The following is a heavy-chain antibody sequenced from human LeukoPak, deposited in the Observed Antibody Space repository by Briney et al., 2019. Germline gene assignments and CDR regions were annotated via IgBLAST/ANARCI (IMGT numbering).Heavy chain of an antibody. CDR1: GVSVSTSNW. D-gene: IGHD4-23*01. J-gene: IGHJ4*02. Sequence: SETLSLTCAVSGVSVSTSNWWIWVRQPPGKGLEWIGEIHHSGSTNYNPSLKSRVTLSVDTSKNQISLRLSSVTAADTAVYYCARGLYGGDSYWGQGNLVTVSS. CDR2: IHHSGST. V-gene: IGHV4-4*02. CDR3: ARGLYGGDSY.